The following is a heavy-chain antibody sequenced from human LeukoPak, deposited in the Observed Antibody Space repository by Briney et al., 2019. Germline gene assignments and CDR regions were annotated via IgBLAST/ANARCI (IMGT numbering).Heavy chain of an antibody. J-gene: IGHJ6*03. CDR3: ARGQWLADYYYYYYMDV. CDR1: GGSFSGYY. CDR2: INHSGST. V-gene: IGHV4-34*01. Sequence: SETLSLTCAVYGGSFSGYYWSWIRQPPGKGLEWIGEINHSGSTNYNPSLKSRVTISVDTSKNQFSLKLSSVTAADTAVYYCARGQWLADYYYYYYMDVWGKGTTVTISS. D-gene: IGHD6-19*01.